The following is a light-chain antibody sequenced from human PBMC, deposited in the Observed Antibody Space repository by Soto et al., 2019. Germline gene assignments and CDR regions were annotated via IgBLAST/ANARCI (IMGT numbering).Light chain of an antibody. Sequence: QSVLTQPPSVSGTPGQTVSISCSGSDPNIGRNTVNWYQQVPGTAPKLLIYNTDQRPSGVPDRFSGSKSVTSASLAISGLQSGDECDYYCAEWDDSLNGVAFGGGTK. CDR1: DPNIGRNT. CDR2: NTD. J-gene: IGLJ3*02. V-gene: IGLV1-44*01. CDR3: AEWDDSLNGVA.